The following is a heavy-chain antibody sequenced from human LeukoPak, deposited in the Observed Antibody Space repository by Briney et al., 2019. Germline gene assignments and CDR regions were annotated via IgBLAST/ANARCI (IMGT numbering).Heavy chain of an antibody. V-gene: IGHV3-64*01. Sequence: GGSLRLSCAASGFTFSSYEMNWVRQAPGKGLEDVSAISNNGGSTFYANSVKGRFTISRDNSKNTLYLQMGSLRAEDMAVYYCARSPYYYYMDVWGKGTTVTVSS. CDR3: ARSPYYYYMDV. CDR1: GFTFSSYE. CDR2: ISNNGGST. J-gene: IGHJ6*03.